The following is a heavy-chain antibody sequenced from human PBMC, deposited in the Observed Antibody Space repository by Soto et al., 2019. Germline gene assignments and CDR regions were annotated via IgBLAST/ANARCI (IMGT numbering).Heavy chain of an antibody. Sequence: SETLSLTCTVSGGSISSPSHYWGWIRQPPGKGLEWIGSIHYTGTTYYNPSLRSRVTMSVDTSKNQFSLKLGSVTAADTAVYYCARHGEGIWPTLITWFDPWGQGTLVTVSS. CDR1: GGSISSPSHY. CDR2: IHYTGTT. D-gene: IGHD3-10*01. CDR3: ARHGEGIWPTLITWFDP. V-gene: IGHV4-39*01. J-gene: IGHJ5*02.